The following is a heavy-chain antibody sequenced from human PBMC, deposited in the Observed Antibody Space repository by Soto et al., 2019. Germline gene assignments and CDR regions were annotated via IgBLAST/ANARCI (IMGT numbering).Heavy chain of an antibody. CDR3: VREDGIVGANSAFDY. CDR1: GFILRSYE. V-gene: IGHV3-48*03. J-gene: IGHJ4*02. D-gene: IGHD1-26*01. CDR2: ISSSGSNI. Sequence: GGSLSLSYAASGFILRSYEMSWVRQAPGKGLEWVSYISSSGSNIYYADSVKGRFTISRDNAKNSLYLQMDRLRAEDTALYYCVREDGIVGANSAFDYWGLGALVTVSS.